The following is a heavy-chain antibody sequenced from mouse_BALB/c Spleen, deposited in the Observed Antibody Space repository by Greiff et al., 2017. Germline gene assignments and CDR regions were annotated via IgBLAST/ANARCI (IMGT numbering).Heavy chain of an antibody. D-gene: IGHD1-2*01. CDR3: AKITTATAWFAY. J-gene: IGHJ3*01. CDR2: INPSSGYT. Sequence: VQLQQSAAELARPGASVKMSCKASGYTFTSYTMHWVKQRPGQGLEWIGYINPSSGYTEYNQKFKDKTTLTADKSSSTAYMQLSSLTSEDSAVYYCAKITTATAWFAYWGQGTLVTVSA. CDR1: GYTFTSYT. V-gene: IGHV1-4*02.